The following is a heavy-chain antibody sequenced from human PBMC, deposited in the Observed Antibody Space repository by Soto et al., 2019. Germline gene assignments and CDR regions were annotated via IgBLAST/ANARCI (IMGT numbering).Heavy chain of an antibody. CDR1: GFTFSSYE. V-gene: IGHV3-48*03. D-gene: IGHD6-19*01. CDR3: ARITDPRSSGWYNSGYFDY. Sequence: QPGGSLRLSCAASGFTFSSYEMNWVRRAPGKGLEWVSYISSSGSTIYYADSVKGRFTISRDNAKNSLYLQMNSLRAEDTAVYYCARITDPRSSGWYNSGYFDYWGQGTLVTVSS. J-gene: IGHJ4*02. CDR2: ISSSGSTI.